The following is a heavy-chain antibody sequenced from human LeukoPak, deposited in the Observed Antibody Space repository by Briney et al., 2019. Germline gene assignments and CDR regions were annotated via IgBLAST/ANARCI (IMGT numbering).Heavy chain of an antibody. CDR1: GGTFDNYA. V-gene: IGHV1-69*04. CDR3: ARGLFGGFAAAPFDH. CDR2: IIPMLGKT. Sequence: SVKVSCKASGGTFDNYAVNWVREAPGLGLEWMGRIIPMLGKTNSAQKFQDRVTFTADKSTGTAYMELTHLRPDDTAVYFCARGLFGGFAAAPFDHWGQGTLVAVSP. D-gene: IGHD2-2*01. J-gene: IGHJ4*02.